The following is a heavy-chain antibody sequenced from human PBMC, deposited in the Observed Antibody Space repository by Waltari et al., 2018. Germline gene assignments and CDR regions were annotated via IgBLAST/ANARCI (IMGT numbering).Heavy chain of an antibody. V-gene: IGHV1-69-2*01. CDR3: ATVQRLYGDYSSMGAIDI. D-gene: IGHD4-17*01. CDR2: IDTEDDET. Sequence: EVQLVQSGAEVKKPGATVKISCKVSGYTFTDYYMHWVQQAPGKGLEWMGLIDTEDDETMYAEQFQSRVTITADTSTDTACMELSGLRAEDSAVYYCATVQRLYGDYSSMGAIDIWGQGTMVTVSS. J-gene: IGHJ3*02. CDR1: GYTFTDYY.